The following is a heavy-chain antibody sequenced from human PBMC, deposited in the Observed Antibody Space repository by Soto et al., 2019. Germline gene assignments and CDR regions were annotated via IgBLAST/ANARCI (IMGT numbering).Heavy chain of an antibody. D-gene: IGHD3-3*01. CDR2: IDPSDSYT. CDR3: ARPGRITLFGVVNYDIDV. V-gene: IGHV5-10-1*01. J-gene: IGHJ6*02. CDR1: GYSFTSYW. Sequence: PGESLKISCQGSGYSFTSYWINWVRQMPGKGLELMGRIDPSDSYTKYSPSFQGHVTISADKSINTAFLQWSNLKASDTAIYYCARPGRITLFGVVNYDIDVWSQGTTVTASS.